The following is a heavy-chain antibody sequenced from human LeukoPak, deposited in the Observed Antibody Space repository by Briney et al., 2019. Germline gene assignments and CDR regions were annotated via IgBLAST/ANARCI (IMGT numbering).Heavy chain of an antibody. CDR2: ISYDGSNK. CDR3: ARGPYSSSWYEVYYYYGMDV. J-gene: IGHJ6*02. CDR1: GFTFSSYA. V-gene: IGHV3-30-3*01. D-gene: IGHD6-13*01. Sequence: GGSLRLSCAASGFTFSSYAMHWVRQAPGKGLEWVAVISYDGSNKYYADSVKGRFTISRDNSKNTLYLQMNSLRAEDTAVYYCARGPYSSSWYEVYYYYGMDVWGQGTTVTVSS.